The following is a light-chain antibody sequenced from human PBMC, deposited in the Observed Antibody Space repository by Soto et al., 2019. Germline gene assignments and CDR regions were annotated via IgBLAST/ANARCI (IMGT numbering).Light chain of an antibody. Sequence: DMQMTQSPSSLSASEGDRVTITCRASQSIITYLNWYQQKPGRAPKLLIYTASSLVSGVPSRFSGSGSGTDFTLTISSLQPEDSATYYCQQTYSTPITFGQGTRLEIK. CDR2: TAS. J-gene: IGKJ5*01. V-gene: IGKV1-39*01. CDR3: QQTYSTPIT. CDR1: QSIITY.